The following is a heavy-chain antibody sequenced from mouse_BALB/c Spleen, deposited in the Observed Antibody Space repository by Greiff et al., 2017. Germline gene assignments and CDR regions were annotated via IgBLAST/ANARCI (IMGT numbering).Heavy chain of an antibody. D-gene: IGHD2-10*01. CDR3: ARDPLPYAMDY. CDR2: ISSGGSYT. Sequence: EVKLMESGGGLVKPGGSLKLSCAASGFTFSSYAMSWVRQSPEKRLEWVAEISSGGSYTYYPDTVTGRFTISRDNAKNTLYLEMSSLRSEDTAMYYCARDPLPYAMDYWGQGTSVTVSS. J-gene: IGHJ4*01. CDR1: GFTFSSYA. V-gene: IGHV5-9-4*01.